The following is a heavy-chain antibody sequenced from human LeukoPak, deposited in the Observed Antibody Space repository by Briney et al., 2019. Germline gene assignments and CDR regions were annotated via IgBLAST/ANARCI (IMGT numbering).Heavy chain of an antibody. J-gene: IGHJ4*02. D-gene: IGHD4-11*01. CDR1: GGSISSYY. CDR3: ATLTRSSFYYFDY. CDR2: IYYSGSA. V-gene: IGHV4-59*01. Sequence: PPETLSLTCTVSGGSISSYYWSRIRQPPGKGLEWIGYIYYSGSANYNPSLKSRVTISVDTSKNQFSLKLSSVTAADTAVYYCATLTRSSFYYFDYWGQGTLVTVSS.